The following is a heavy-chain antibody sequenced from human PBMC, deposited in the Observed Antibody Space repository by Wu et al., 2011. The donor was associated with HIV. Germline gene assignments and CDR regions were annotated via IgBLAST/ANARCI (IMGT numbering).Heavy chain of an antibody. CDR3: AGPRGYSYGSFDY. D-gene: IGHD5-18*01. V-gene: IGHV1-69-2*01. CDR1: GYTFSDYY. CDR2: VDPEDGET. J-gene: IGHJ4*02. Sequence: EVQLVQSGAEVKKPGATVKISCKVSGYTFSDYYMHWVQQAPGKGLEWMGFVDPEDGETKYAQKYQGRVAITADESTSTAYMELSSLGSEDTAVYYCAGPRGYSYGSFDYWGQGTLVIVSS.